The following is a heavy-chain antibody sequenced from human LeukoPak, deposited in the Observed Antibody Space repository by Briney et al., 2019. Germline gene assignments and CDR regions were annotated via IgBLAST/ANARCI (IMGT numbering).Heavy chain of an antibody. V-gene: IGHV1-46*01. J-gene: IGHJ4*02. CDR2: INPSGGST. D-gene: IGHD6-6*01. Sequence: GASVKVSCKASGYTFTSYYMHWVRQAPGQGLEWMGIINPSGGSTSYAQKFQGRVTMTRDTSTSTVYMELSSLRSEDTAVYYCARDLLGIERQTSSSSEMVDYWGQGTLVTVSS. CDR1: GYTFTSYY. CDR3: ARDLLGIERQTSSSSEMVDY.